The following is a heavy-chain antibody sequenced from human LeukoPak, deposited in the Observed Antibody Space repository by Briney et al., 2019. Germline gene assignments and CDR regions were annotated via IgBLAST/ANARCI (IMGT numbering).Heavy chain of an antibody. J-gene: IGHJ4*02. CDR2: IYYSGST. V-gene: IGHV4-39*01. CDR3: ARHNTGRIGLIDY. D-gene: IGHD2/OR15-2a*01. CDR1: CGSSVNLSYH. Sequence: PSGTLSRTCSVACGSSVNLSYHWSWIRQPPGKGLEWIGSIYYSGSTYYNPSLKSRVTISVDTSKNQFSLKLSSVTAADTAVYYCARHNTGRIGLIDYWGQGTLVTVSS.